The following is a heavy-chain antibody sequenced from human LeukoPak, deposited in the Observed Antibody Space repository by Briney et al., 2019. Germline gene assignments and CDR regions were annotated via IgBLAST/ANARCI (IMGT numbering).Heavy chain of an antibody. CDR3: ARDGELGSPADAFDI. CDR1: GFTFSSYA. D-gene: IGHD1-26*01. CDR2: ISGSGGRT. J-gene: IGHJ3*02. Sequence: GGSLRLSCAASGFTFSSYAMSWVRQAPGKGLEWVSAISGSGGRTYYADSVKGRFTISRDNSKNTLYLQMNSLRAEDTAVYYCARDGELGSPADAFDIWGQGTMVTVSS. V-gene: IGHV3-23*01.